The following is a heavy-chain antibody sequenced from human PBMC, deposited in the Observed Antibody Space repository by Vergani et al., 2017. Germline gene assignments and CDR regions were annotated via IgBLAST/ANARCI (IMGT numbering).Heavy chain of an antibody. Sequence: QVQLVQSGAEVKKPGSSVKVSCKASGGTFSSYTISWVRQAPGQGLEWMGRIIPILGIANYAQKFQGRVTITADKSTSTAYMELSSLRSEDTAVYYCARGYGSGGSCSYYFDYWGQGTLVTVSS. CDR2: IIPILGIA. CDR1: GGTFSSYT. CDR3: ARGYGSGGSCSYYFDY. J-gene: IGHJ4*02. V-gene: IGHV1-69*02. D-gene: IGHD2-15*01.